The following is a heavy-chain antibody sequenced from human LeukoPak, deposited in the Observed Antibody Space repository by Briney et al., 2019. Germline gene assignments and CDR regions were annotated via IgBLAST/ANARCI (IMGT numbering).Heavy chain of an antibody. CDR2: ISSSGSTI. D-gene: IGHD6-13*01. CDR3: ASVPPVYSSSRNWFDP. J-gene: IGHJ5*02. V-gene: IGHV3-48*03. Sequence: AGGSLRLSCAASGFTFSSYEMNWVRQAPGKGLEWVSYISSSGSTIYYADSVKGRFTISRDNAKNSLYLQMNSLRAEDTAVYYCASVPPVYSSSRNWFDPWGQGTLVTVSS. CDR1: GFTFSSYE.